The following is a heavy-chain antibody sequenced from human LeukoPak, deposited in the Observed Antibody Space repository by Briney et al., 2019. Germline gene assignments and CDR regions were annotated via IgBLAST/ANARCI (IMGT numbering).Heavy chain of an antibody. CDR1: GFPFRIYT. V-gene: IGHV3-21*01. CDR2: ISSSSSYI. Sequence: GGSLTLPCAASGFPFRIYTMHWLRDSPRKGLEWVSSISSSSSYIHYADSVRGRFTISRDNAKNSLYLQMNSLRAEDTAVYYCASRRPWGQGTLVTVSS. J-gene: IGHJ5*02. CDR3: ASRRP.